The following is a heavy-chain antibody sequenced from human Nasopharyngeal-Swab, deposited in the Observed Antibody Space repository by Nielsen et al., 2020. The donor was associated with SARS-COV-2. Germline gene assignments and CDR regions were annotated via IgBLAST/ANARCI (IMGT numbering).Heavy chain of an antibody. CDR1: GGSFSGYY. CDR2: INHSGST. CDR3: AREARAGVVVAATVDV. V-gene: IGHV4-34*01. Sequence: SETLSLTCAVYGGSFSGYYWSWIRQPPGKGLEWIGEINHSGSTNYNPSLKSRVTMSVDTSKNQFSLKLSSVTAADTAVYYCAREARAGVVVAATVDVWGKGTTVTVSS. J-gene: IGHJ6*04. D-gene: IGHD2-15*01.